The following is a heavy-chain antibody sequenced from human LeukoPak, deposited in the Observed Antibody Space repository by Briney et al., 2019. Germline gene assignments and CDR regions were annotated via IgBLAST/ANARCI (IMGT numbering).Heavy chain of an antibody. Sequence: ASVKVSCKAPGYKFTAYHMQWVRQAPGQGLEWMGGITPNSGGTKYAPKFQGRVTMTRDTSMSTVYMELSGLKSDDTAMYYCARDGTGWFQDYWGQGTLVTVSS. CDR1: GYKFTAYH. CDR2: ITPNSGGT. D-gene: IGHD6-19*01. CDR3: ARDGTGWFQDY. J-gene: IGHJ4*02. V-gene: IGHV1-2*02.